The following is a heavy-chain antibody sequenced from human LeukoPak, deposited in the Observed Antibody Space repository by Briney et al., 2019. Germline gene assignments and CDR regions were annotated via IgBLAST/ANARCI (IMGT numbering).Heavy chain of an antibody. J-gene: IGHJ3*02. V-gene: IGHV4-59*01. D-gene: IGHD6-6*01. Sequence: PSETLSLTCTVSGGSISSYYWSWIRQPPGKGLEWIGCIYYSGSTNYNPSLKSRVTISVDTSKNQFSLKLSSVTAADTAVYYCARGPYSSSVRAFDIWGQGTMVTVSS. CDR2: IYYSGST. CDR3: ARGPYSSSVRAFDI. CDR1: GGSISSYY.